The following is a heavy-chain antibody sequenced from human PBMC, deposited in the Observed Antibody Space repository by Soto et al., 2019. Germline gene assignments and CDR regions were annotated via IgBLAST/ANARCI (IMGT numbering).Heavy chain of an antibody. V-gene: IGHV4-34*01. Sequence: SETLSLTCAVYGGSFSGYYWSWIRQPPGKGLEWIGEINHSGSTNYNPSLKSRVTISVDTSKNQFSLKLSSVTAADTAVYYCARVGYGSGSYYNVIWFDPWGQGTLVTVSS. CDR3: ARVGYGSGSYYNVIWFDP. CDR2: INHSGST. J-gene: IGHJ5*02. D-gene: IGHD3-10*01. CDR1: GGSFSGYY.